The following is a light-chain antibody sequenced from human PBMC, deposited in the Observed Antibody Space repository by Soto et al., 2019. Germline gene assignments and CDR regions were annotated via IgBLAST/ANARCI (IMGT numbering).Light chain of an antibody. Sequence: DIQMSQSPSSLSASVGDGVTITCRAAESISRQLNWYQQKPGRAPDLLIYAASTLQNGVPSRFTGSGSGTEFTLTITGLQLEDFATYYCQQDYSTLATFGQGTRLE. CDR2: AAS. CDR3: QQDYSTLAT. J-gene: IGKJ5*01. V-gene: IGKV1-39*01. CDR1: ESISRQ.